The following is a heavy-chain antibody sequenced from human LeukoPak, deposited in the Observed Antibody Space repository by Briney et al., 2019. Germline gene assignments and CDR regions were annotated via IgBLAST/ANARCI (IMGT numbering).Heavy chain of an antibody. CDR1: GGSISSSHW. V-gene: IGHV4-4*02. J-gene: IGHJ6*03. D-gene: IGHD3-3*01. CDR3: ARVRFLEWPAPMDV. Sequence: SGTLSLTCAVSGGSISSSHWWSWVRQPPGKGLEWIADIYHSGITNYNPSLKSRVTISIGKSKNQFSLKLSSVTAADTAVYYCARVRFLEWPAPMDVWGKGTTVTVSS. CDR2: IYHSGIT.